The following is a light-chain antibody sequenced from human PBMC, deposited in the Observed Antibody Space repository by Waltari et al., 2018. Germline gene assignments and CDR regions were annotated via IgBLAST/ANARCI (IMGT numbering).Light chain of an antibody. V-gene: IGKV4-1*01. Sequence: SPDSLAVSLGERATINCKSSQSVLYNSNNKNYLAWYQQKPGQPPKLLIYWASTRESGVPDRFSGSGSGTDFTLTISSLQAEDVAVYYCQQYYGIPPAFG. CDR2: WAS. CDR3: QQYYGIPPA. J-gene: IGKJ5*01. CDR1: QSVLYNSNNKNY.